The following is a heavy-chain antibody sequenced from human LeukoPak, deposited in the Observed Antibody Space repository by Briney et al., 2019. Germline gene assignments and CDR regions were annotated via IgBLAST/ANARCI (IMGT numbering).Heavy chain of an antibody. CDR3: AKGSSSFYYYYGMDV. Sequence: PGGSLRLSCAASGFIFSSYSMSWVRQAPGKGLEWVSVITGSGGNTYYADSVKGRFTISRDNSKNTLYLQMNSLRAEDTAVYYCAKGSSSFYYYYGMDVWGQGTTVTVSS. J-gene: IGHJ6*02. D-gene: IGHD6-13*01. CDR1: GFIFSSYS. CDR2: ITGSGGNT. V-gene: IGHV3-23*01.